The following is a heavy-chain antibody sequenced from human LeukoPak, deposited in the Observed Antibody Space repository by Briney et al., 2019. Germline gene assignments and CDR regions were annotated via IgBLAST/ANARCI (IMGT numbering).Heavy chain of an antibody. J-gene: IGHJ6*02. CDR1: GYTFTSYY. D-gene: IGHD6-19*01. Sequence: ASVKVSCKASGYTFTSYYMHWVRQAPGQGLEWMGIINPSGGSTSYAQKFQGRVTMTRDTSTSTVYMELSSLGSEDTAVYYCARDLGQWQWLILGGMDVWGQGTTVTVSS. CDR2: INPSGGST. CDR3: ARDLGQWQWLILGGMDV. V-gene: IGHV1-46*01.